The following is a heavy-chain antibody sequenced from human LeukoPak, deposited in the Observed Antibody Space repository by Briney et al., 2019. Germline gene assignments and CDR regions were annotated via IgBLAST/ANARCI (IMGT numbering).Heavy chain of an antibody. CDR1: GFTFSSYW. V-gene: IGHV3-7*05. Sequence: GGSLRLSCAASGFTFSSYWMSWVRQGPGKGLEWVANIKQDGSEKYYVDSVKGRFTISRDNAKNSLYLQMNSLRAEDTAVYYSARDLPGGHWYFDLWGRGTLVTVSS. J-gene: IGHJ2*01. CDR2: IKQDGSEK. D-gene: IGHD3-16*01. CDR3: ARDLPGGHWYFDL.